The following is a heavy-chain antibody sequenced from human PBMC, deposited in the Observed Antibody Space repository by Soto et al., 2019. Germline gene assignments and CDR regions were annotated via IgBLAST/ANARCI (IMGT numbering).Heavy chain of an antibody. CDR3: ARGDIVATEYYYYGMDV. V-gene: IGHV4-30-4*01. J-gene: IGHJ6*02. D-gene: IGHD5-12*01. CDR1: GGSISSGDYY. CDR2: IYYSGST. Sequence: SETLSLTCTVSGGSISSGDYYWSWIRHPPGKGLEWIGYIYYSGSTYYNPSLKSRVTISVDTSKNQFSLKLSSVTAADTAVYYCARGDIVATEYYYYGMDVWGQGTTVTVSS.